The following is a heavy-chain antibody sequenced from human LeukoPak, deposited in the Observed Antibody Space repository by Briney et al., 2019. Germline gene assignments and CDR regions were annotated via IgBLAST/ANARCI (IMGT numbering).Heavy chain of an antibody. Sequence: GGSLRLSCLTSGFTLSTNAMSWVRQAPGRGLEWISGISGSGASTYYADSVKGRFTISRDDSRNTLYLQMNSLRGDDMAVFYFAKEWGKVGALHFFYFLGQGTLVTVSS. D-gene: IGHD3-16*01. CDR2: ISGSGAST. CDR3: AKEWGKVGALHFFYF. V-gene: IGHV3-23*01. CDR1: GFTLSTNA. J-gene: IGHJ4*02.